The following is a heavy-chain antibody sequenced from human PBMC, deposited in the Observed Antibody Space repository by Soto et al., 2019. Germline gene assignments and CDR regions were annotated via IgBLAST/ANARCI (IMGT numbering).Heavy chain of an antibody. Sequence: PGESLKISCKGSGYRFTNYWISWVRQMPGKGLEWMGRIDPSDSYTNYSPSFQGHVTISTDKSISTAYLQWSSLKASDTAMYYCARHEVGVYHMDVWGQGASVTVSS. J-gene: IGHJ6*02. CDR2: IDPSDSYT. CDR1: GYRFTNYW. CDR3: ARHEVGVYHMDV. V-gene: IGHV5-10-1*01. D-gene: IGHD2-8*02.